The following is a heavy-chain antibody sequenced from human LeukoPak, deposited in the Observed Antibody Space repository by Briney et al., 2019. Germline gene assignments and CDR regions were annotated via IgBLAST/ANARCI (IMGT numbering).Heavy chain of an antibody. D-gene: IGHD4-17*01. CDR2: ISNNAVST. J-gene: IGHJ4*02. V-gene: IGHV3-23*01. Sequence: SSYYWGWVRQPPGKGLEWISAISNNAVSTYYADSVKGRLTISRDNSKNTLYLQMNRLRAEDTAVYYSAKVLQLYGDFDYWGQGTLVTVSS. CDR3: AKVLQLYGDFDY. CDR1: SSYY.